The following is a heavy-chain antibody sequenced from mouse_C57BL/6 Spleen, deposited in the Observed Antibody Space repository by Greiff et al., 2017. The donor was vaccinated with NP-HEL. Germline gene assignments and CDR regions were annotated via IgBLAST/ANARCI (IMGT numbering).Heavy chain of an antibody. CDR1: GYAFSSSW. Sequence: QVQLQQSGPELVKPGASVKISCKASGYAFSSSWMNWVKQRPGKGLEWIGRIYPGDGDTNYNGKFKGKATLTADKSSSTAYMQLSSLTSEDSAVYFCARADQEWYFEVWGTGAPGTASS. CDR2: IYPGDGDT. CDR3: ARADQEWYFEV. J-gene: IGHJ1*03. V-gene: IGHV1-82*01.